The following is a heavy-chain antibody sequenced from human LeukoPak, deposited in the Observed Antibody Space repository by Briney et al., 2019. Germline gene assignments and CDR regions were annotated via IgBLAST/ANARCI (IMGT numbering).Heavy chain of an antibody. Sequence: PSETLSLTCTVSGGSISSYYWSWIRQPPGKGLEWIGYIYYSGSTNYNPSLKSRVTISVDTSKNQFSLKLSSVTAADTAVYYCARDVRGLRTFGNWFDPWGQGTLVTVSS. D-gene: IGHD3-10*02. CDR1: GGSISSYY. V-gene: IGHV4-59*01. J-gene: IGHJ5*02. CDR2: IYYSGST. CDR3: ARDVRGLRTFGNWFDP.